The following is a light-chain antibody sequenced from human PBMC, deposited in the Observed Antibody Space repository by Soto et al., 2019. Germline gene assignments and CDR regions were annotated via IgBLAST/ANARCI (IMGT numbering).Light chain of an antibody. CDR2: AAS. CDR1: QSINNY. CDR3: QQSYSSWLT. Sequence: DVHLAQSPSSLSAAVGDRVTITCRARQSINNYLNWYQQKPGEAPKLLVYAASTLQDGVPSRFSGSGSGTYFTLTISRLQPEDVAVYYCQQSYSSWLTFGGGTKVEI. V-gene: IGKV1-39*01. J-gene: IGKJ4*01.